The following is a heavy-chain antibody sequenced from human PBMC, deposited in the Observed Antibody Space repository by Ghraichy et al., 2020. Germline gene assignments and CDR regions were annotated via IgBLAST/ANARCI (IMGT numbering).Heavy chain of an antibody. V-gene: IGHV1-18*01. D-gene: IGHD2-2*01. CDR1: GYTFTSYG. CDR2: ISAYNGNT. CDR3: ARSSIGYCSSTSGQMACYYYGMDV. J-gene: IGHJ6*02. Sequence: ASVKVSCKASGYTFTSYGISWVRQAPGQGLEWMGWISAYNGNTNYAQKLQGRVTMTTDTSTSTAYMELRSLRSDDTAVYYCARSSIGYCSSTSGQMACYYYGMDVWGQGTTVTGSS.